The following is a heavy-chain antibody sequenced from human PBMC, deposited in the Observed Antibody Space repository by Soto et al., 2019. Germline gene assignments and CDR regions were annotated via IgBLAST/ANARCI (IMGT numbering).Heavy chain of an antibody. D-gene: IGHD3-10*01. CDR2: ISSGASNM. V-gene: IGHV3-48*03. J-gene: IGHJ5*01. Sequence: PGGSLRLSCAASGFAFSGFEMNWVRQAPGKGLEWVSYISSGASNMYYADSVKGRFTISRDNAQSSLYLHLNSLRVGDTAVYYCAQYGTRGDWWGLGTQVTVSS. CDR3: AQYGTRGDW. CDR1: GFAFSGFE.